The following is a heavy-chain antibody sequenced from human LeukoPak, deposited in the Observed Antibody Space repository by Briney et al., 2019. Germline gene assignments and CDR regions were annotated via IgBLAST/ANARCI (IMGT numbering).Heavy chain of an antibody. D-gene: IGHD3-10*01. Sequence: ASVKVSCKASGYTFTSYGISWVRQAPGQGLEWMGWISAYNGNTNYAQKLQGRVTMTTDTSTSTAYRELRSLRSDDTAVYYRARAPSYLGVWGQGTTVTVSS. J-gene: IGHJ6*02. V-gene: IGHV1-18*01. CDR3: ARAPSYLGV. CDR2: ISAYNGNT. CDR1: GYTFTSYG.